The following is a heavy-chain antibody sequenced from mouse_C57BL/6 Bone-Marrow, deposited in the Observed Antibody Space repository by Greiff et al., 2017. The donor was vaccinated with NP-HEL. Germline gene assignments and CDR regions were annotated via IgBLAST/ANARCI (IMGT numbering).Heavy chain of an antibody. CDR3: ARNYYDYRYYFDY. D-gene: IGHD2-4*01. CDR1: GYTFTSYW. Sequence: VQLQQSGAELVKPGASVKMSCKASGYTFTSYWITWVKQRPGQGLEWIGDIYPGSGSTNYNEKFKSKATLTVDTSSSTAYMQLSSLTSEDSAVYYCARNYYDYRYYFDYWGQGTTLTVSS. V-gene: IGHV1-55*01. CDR2: IYPGSGST. J-gene: IGHJ2*01.